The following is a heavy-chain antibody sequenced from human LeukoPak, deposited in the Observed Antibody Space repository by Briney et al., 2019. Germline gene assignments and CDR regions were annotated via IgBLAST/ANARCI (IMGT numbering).Heavy chain of an antibody. CDR1: GFTVSSNY. Sequence: GGPLRLSCAASGFTVSSNYMTWVRQAPGKGLEWVSIIYLGGNTYYPDSVKGRFTISTDNSKNTLHLQMNSLRAEDTAVYYCARGARSCSSTRCYAYYFDYWGQGTLVTVSS. CDR3: ARGARSCSSTRCYAYYFDY. J-gene: IGHJ4*02. CDR2: IYLGGNT. D-gene: IGHD2-2*01. V-gene: IGHV3-53*01.